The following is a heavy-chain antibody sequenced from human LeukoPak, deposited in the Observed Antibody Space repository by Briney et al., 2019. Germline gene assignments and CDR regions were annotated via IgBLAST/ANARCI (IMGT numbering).Heavy chain of an antibody. J-gene: IGHJ4*02. V-gene: IGHV1-46*01. CDR1: GYTFTSYY. Sequence: ASVKVSCKASGYTFTSYYMHWVRQAPGQGLEWMGIINPSGGSTSYAQKFQGRVTMTRDTSTSTVYMELSSLRSEDTAVYYCAREGGDYYDSSGYYDYWGQGTLVTVSS. D-gene: IGHD3-22*01. CDR2: INPSGGST. CDR3: AREGGDYYDSSGYYDY.